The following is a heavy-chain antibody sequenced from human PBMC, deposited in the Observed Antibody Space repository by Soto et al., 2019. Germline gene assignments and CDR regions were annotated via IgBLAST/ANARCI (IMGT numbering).Heavy chain of an antibody. J-gene: IGHJ6*04. D-gene: IGHD2-15*01. CDR1: GYSFTSYW. Sequence: GASLKISCKGSGYSFTSYWVCCVRPMPGKGLEWMGIIYPGDSDTRYSPSFQGQVTILADKSISTAYLQWSSLNASDTAMYYCARIRYCSGGSCYAISIDDYSYCGIDVWGKATTVTVSS. CDR2: IYPGDSDT. V-gene: IGHV5-51*01. CDR3: ARIRYCSGGSCYAISIDDYSYCGIDV.